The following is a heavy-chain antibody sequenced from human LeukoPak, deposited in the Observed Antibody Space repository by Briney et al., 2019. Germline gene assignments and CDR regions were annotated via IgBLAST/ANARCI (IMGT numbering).Heavy chain of an antibody. D-gene: IGHD3-16*01. J-gene: IGHJ3*02. Sequence: SETLSLTCTVSGGSISSVDYSWNWIRQPPGKGLEWIGFIYYSGNTYYNPSLKSRVTISVDTSKNQFSLKLSSVTAADTAMYYCARARGRYDAFDIWGQGTMVTVSS. CDR3: ARARGRYDAFDI. V-gene: IGHV4-30-4*07. CDR1: GGSISSVDYS. CDR2: IYYSGNT.